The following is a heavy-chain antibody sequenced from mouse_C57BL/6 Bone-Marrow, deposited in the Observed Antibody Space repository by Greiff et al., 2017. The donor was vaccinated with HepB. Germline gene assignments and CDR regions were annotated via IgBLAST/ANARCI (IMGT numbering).Heavy chain of an antibody. Sequence: QVQLQQPGAELVRPGSSVKLSCKASGYTFTSYWMHWVKQRPIEGLEWIGNIDPSDSETHYNQKFKDKATLTVDKSSSTAYMQLSSLTSEDSAVYYCARCTTVVATGYFDVWGTGTTVTVSS. CDR3: ARCTTVVATGYFDV. J-gene: IGHJ1*03. D-gene: IGHD1-1*01. V-gene: IGHV1-52*01. CDR1: GYTFTSYW. CDR2: IDPSDSET.